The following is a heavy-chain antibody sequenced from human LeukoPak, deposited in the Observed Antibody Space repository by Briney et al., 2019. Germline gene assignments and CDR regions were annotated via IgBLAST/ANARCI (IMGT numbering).Heavy chain of an antibody. Sequence: ASMKVSCKASGYRFTSYAISWVRQAPGQGLEWMGWISAYNGNTNYAQKLQGRVTMTTDTSTSTAYMELRSLRSDDTAVYYCAAGNYYDSSGYYHLGYFDYWGQGTLVTVSS. D-gene: IGHD3-22*01. CDR3: AAGNYYDSSGYYHLGYFDY. CDR1: GYRFTSYA. CDR2: ISAYNGNT. J-gene: IGHJ4*02. V-gene: IGHV1-18*01.